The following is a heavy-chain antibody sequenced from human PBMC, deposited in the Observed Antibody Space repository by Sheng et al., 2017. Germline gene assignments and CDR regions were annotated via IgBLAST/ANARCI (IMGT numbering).Heavy chain of an antibody. Sequence: EVQLVESGGGVVRPGGSLRLSCATSGFTFDDHGMHWVRQGPGKGLEWVSFISWDGSETYYADSVKGRVTISRDNTKNTLYLQMNDLRAEDTGVYYCAKEGDGDNWACFDYWGQGTQVTVSS. J-gene: IGHJ4*02. CDR1: GFTFDDHG. D-gene: IGHD3-16*01. CDR2: ISWDGSET. CDR3: AKEGDGDNWACFDY. V-gene: IGHV3-43D*04.